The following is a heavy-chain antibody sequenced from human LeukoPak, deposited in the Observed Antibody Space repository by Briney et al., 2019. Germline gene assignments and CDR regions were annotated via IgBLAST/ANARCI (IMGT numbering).Heavy chain of an antibody. CDR3: AKSHTPQYDYVWGSYRPDDAFDI. Sequence: PGGSLRLSCAASGFTFSDYSMSWVRQAPGKGLEWVSSITSGGKTLNYAASVKGRFTISRDNAKNSLYRQMNSLRAEDTAVYYCAKSHTPQYDYVWGSYRPDDAFDIWGQGTMVTVSS. V-gene: IGHV3-11*01. D-gene: IGHD3-16*02. CDR1: GFTFSDYS. J-gene: IGHJ3*02. CDR2: ITSGGKTL.